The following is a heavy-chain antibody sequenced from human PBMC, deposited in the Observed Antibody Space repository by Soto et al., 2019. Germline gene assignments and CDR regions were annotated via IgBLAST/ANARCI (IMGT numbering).Heavy chain of an antibody. CDR3: AHSLEFDP. D-gene: IGHD3-3*01. Sequence: GSGPTLVNPTQTLTLTCTFSGFSLSTSGVGVGWIRQPPGKALEWLALIYWDDDKRSSPSLKSRLTITKDTSKNQVVLTTTNMDPVDTATYYCAHSLEFDPWGKGTLVTVSS. CDR2: IYWDDDK. CDR1: GFSLSTSGVG. V-gene: IGHV2-5*02. J-gene: IGHJ5*02.